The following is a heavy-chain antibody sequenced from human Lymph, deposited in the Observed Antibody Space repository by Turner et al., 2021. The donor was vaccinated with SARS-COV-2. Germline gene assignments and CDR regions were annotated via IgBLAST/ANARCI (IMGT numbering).Heavy chain of an antibody. CDR2: IYSGGST. CDR3: ARVLPDDDYFDY. J-gene: IGHJ4*02. V-gene: IGHV3-53*01. CDR1: GFTVSRNS. D-gene: IGHD3-3*01. Sequence: EVQLVESVGGLLQPGGSLRLSCAPSGFTVSRNSITWVRQAPGKGMEWVSRIYSGGSTYYEDSVKGRFTISRDNSKNTLYLQMNSLRADDTAVYYCARVLPDDDYFDYWGQGTLVTVSS.